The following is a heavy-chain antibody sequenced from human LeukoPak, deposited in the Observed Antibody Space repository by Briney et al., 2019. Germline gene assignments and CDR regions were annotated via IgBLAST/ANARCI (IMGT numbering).Heavy chain of an antibody. CDR3: ARDGDSSGWTRDYYYMDV. CDR1: GYTFTGYY. V-gene: IGHV1-2*02. CDR2: INPNSGGT. Sequence: ASVKVSCKASGYTFTGYYMHWVRQAPGQGLEWMGWINPNSGGTNYAQKFQGRVTMTRGTSISTAYMELSRLRSDDTAVYYCARDGDSSGWTRDYYYMDVWGKGTTVTVSS. D-gene: IGHD6-19*01. J-gene: IGHJ6*03.